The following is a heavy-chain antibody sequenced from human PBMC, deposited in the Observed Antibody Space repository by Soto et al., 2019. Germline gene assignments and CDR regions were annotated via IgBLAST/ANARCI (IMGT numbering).Heavy chain of an antibody. CDR2: IYNSGST. J-gene: IGHJ5*02. CDR1: GGSISSSSSY. V-gene: IGHV4-39*01. CDR3: ATQSGQQLAEDR. Sequence: SETLSLTCTVSGGSISSSSSYWGWIRQPPGKGLEWIGSIYNSGSTYYNPSLKSRVTISVDTSKNQFSLKLSSVTAADTAVYYCATQSGQQLAEDRWGQGTLVTVSS. D-gene: IGHD6-13*01.